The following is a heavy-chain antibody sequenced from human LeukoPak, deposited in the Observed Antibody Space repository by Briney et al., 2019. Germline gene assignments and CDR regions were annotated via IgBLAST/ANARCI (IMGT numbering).Heavy chain of an antibody. CDR2: INHSGST. Sequence: SETLSLTCAVYGGSFSGYYWSWIRQPPGKGLEWIGEINHSGSTNYNPSLKSRVTISVDTSKNQYSLKLSSVTAADPAVYYGARDSQQLTWFDYWGQGTLVTVSS. V-gene: IGHV4-34*01. J-gene: IGHJ4*02. CDR1: GGSFSGYY. CDR3: ARDSQQLTWFDY. D-gene: IGHD6-13*01.